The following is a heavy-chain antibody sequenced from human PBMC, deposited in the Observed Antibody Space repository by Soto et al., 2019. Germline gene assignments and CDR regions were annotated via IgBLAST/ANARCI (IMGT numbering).Heavy chain of an antibody. D-gene: IGHD6-19*01. CDR3: ARSMQWSAGIDY. CDR1: GFTFSDYY. Sequence: GGSLRLSCAASGFTFSDYYMSWIRQAPGKGLEWVSYISSSSSYTNYADSVKGRFTISRDSAKNSLYLQMNSLRAEDTAVYYCARSMQWSAGIDYWGQGTLVTVSS. CDR2: ISSSSSYT. J-gene: IGHJ4*02. V-gene: IGHV3-11*06.